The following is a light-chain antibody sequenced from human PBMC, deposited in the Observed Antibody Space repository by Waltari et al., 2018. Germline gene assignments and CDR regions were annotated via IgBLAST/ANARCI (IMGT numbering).Light chain of an antibody. Sequence: DIVLTQSPGTLSLSPGERATLSCRASQTVSSSYLVWYHQKPGQAPRLLIHGASTRATGIPDRFSGFGSGTDFTLTISRLEPEDLGVYYCQQYEKSPVTFGGGSKVEIK. CDR3: QQYEKSPVT. CDR2: GAS. V-gene: IGKV3-20*01. J-gene: IGKJ4*01. CDR1: QTVSSSY.